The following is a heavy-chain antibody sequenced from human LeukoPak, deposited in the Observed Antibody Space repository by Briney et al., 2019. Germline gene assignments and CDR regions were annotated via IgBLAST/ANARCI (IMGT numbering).Heavy chain of an antibody. J-gene: IGHJ4*02. CDR3: ARDGGYYYDSSGYYY. V-gene: IGHV1-18*01. CDR1: GYTFTSYG. Sequence: ASVTVSCKASGYTFTSYGISWVRQAPGQGLEWMGWISAYNGNTNYAQKLQGRVTMTTVTSTSTAYMELRSLRSDDTAVYYCARDGGYYYDSSGYYYWGQGTLVTVSS. D-gene: IGHD3-22*01. CDR2: ISAYNGNT.